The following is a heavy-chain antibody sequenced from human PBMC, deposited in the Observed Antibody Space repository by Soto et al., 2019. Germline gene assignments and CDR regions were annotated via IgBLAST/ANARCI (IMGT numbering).Heavy chain of an antibody. V-gene: IGHV1-69*01. Sequence: QVQLLQSGPEVKKPGSSVRLSCKASGGTFSSMALIWVRQAPGQGLEWMGGITPIFGTTNYAQSFQDRLTLTADEATTITYIELTNLTPDDAAVYYCAMKGDYVLCWFDPWGQGTLVTVS. CDR1: GGTFSSMA. CDR3: AMKGDYVLCWFDP. J-gene: IGHJ5*02. CDR2: ITPIFGTT. D-gene: IGHD3-16*01.